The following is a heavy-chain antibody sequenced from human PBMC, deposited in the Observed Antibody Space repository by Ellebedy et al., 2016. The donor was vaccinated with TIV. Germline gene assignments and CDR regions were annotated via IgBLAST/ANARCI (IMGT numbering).Heavy chain of an antibody. CDR1: GVSISSGVYY. V-gene: IGHV4-30-4*08. CDR2: IDYRGST. D-gene: IGHD3-10*01. J-gene: IGHJ5*02. Sequence: SETLSLXXTVSGVSISSGVYYWSWIRQPPGKGLEWIGHIDYRGSTTYNPSLTSRVTMSVDTSKNQFSLKLTSVTAADTAVYYCVRGITMVRGIMYNWFDAWGQGTLVTVSS. CDR3: VRGITMVRGIMYNWFDA.